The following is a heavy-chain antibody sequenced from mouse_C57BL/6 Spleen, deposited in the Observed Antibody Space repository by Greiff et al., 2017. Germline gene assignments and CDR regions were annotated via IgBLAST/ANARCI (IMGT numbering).Heavy chain of an antibody. J-gene: IGHJ1*03. V-gene: IGHV1-26*01. CDR2: INPNNGGT. CDR3: ARDSNDWYFDV. D-gene: IGHD2-5*01. CDR1: GYTFTDYY. Sequence: EVKLQQSGPELVKPGASVKISCKASGYTFTDYYMNWVKQSHGKSLEWIGDINPNNGGTSYNQKFKGKATLTVDKSSSTAYMELRSLTSEDSAVYYCARDSNDWYFDVWGTGTTVTVSS.